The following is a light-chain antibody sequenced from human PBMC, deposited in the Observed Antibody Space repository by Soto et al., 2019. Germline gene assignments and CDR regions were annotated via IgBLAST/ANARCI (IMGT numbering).Light chain of an antibody. Sequence: QSVLTQPASVSGSPGQSITISCTGTSSDVGGYNYVSWYQQHPGKAPKLMIYDVSNRPSGVSNRFSGSKSGNTASLTISGLQAEGEADYYCSSYTGSTTYVFGIGTKVTVL. CDR2: DVS. V-gene: IGLV2-14*01. J-gene: IGLJ1*01. CDR3: SSYTGSTTYV. CDR1: SSDVGGYNY.